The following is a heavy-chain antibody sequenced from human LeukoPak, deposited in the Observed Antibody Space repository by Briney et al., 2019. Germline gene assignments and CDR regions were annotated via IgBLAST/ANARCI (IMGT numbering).Heavy chain of an antibody. CDR1: GISFSNVW. CDR3: ATDSGKRSYGLYWYFDP. D-gene: IGHD5-18*01. V-gene: IGHV3-15*01. Sequence: GGSLRLSCAVSGISFSNVWMSCVRQPPGKSMEWDGRIQSNSDGGSTNFAAPVRGRFTVSRDDYRNSVYLQMNSLKTEDTAVYHCATDSGKRSYGLYWYFDPWGRGSLVTVSS. J-gene: IGHJ2*01. CDR2: IQSNSDGGST.